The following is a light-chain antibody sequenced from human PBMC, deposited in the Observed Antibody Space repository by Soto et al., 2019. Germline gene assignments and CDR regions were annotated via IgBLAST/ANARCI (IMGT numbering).Light chain of an antibody. Sequence: QSVLTQPASVSGSPGQSITISCTGTSSDVGGYNYVSWYQQHPGKAPKLMIYEVSNRPSGVSNRFSGSKSGNTASLTISGLQAEDEADYYCGSYTSSSTSYVFGTGTKATVL. CDR3: GSYTSSSTSYV. J-gene: IGLJ1*01. CDR1: SSDVGGYNY. V-gene: IGLV2-14*01. CDR2: EVS.